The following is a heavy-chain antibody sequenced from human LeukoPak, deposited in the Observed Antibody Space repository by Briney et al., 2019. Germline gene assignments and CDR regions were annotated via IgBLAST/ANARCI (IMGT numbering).Heavy chain of an antibody. D-gene: IGHD6-19*01. Sequence: SETLSLTCTVSGGSISSYYWSWIRQPPGKGLEWIGEINHSGSTNYNPSLKSRVTISVDTSKNQFSLKLSSVTAADTAVYYCARGAVAGTFYWFDPWGQGTLVTVSS. J-gene: IGHJ5*02. CDR1: GGSISSYY. V-gene: IGHV4-34*01. CDR3: ARGAVAGTFYWFDP. CDR2: INHSGST.